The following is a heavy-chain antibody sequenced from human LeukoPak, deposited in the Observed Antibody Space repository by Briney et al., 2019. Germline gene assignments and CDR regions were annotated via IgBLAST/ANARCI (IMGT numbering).Heavy chain of an antibody. CDR3: ARVRQPAYYYGMDV. V-gene: IGHV6-1*01. J-gene: IGHJ6*02. CDR1: GDSVSSNSAA. CDR2: TFYRSKWYN. Sequence: SQTLSLTCAISGDSVSSNSAAWNWIRQSPSRGLEWLGRTFYRSKWYNDYAVSVKSRITINPDTSKNRFSLQLNSVTPEDTAVYYCARVRQPAYYYGMDVWGQGTTVTVSS. D-gene: IGHD4-17*01.